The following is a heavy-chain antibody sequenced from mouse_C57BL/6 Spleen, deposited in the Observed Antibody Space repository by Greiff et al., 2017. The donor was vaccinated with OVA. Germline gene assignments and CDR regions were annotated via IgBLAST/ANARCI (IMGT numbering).Heavy chain of an antibody. CDR1: GFTFSDYG. V-gene: IGHV5-17*01. J-gene: IGHJ3*01. CDR3: ARDYGSSKTGTSAY. D-gene: IGHD1-1*01. Sequence: EVKLEESGGGLVKPGGSLKLSCAASGFTFSDYGMHWVRQAPEKGLEWVAYISSGSSTIYYADTVKGRFTISRDNAKNTLFLQMTSLRSEDTAMYYCARDYGSSKTGTSAYWGQGTLVTVSA. CDR2: ISSGSSTI.